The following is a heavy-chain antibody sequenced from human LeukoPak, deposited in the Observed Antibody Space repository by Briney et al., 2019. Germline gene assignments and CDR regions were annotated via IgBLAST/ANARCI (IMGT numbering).Heavy chain of an antibody. Sequence: ASVKVSCKASGYTFTSYYIHWVRQAPGQRLEWMGWINAGNGNTKYSQEFQGRVTITRDTSASTAYMELSSLRSEDMAVYYCARDACGYSGYCSASDAFDIWGQGTMVTVSS. J-gene: IGHJ3*02. D-gene: IGHD5-12*01. V-gene: IGHV1-3*03. CDR1: GYTFTSYY. CDR2: INAGNGNT. CDR3: ARDACGYSGYCSASDAFDI.